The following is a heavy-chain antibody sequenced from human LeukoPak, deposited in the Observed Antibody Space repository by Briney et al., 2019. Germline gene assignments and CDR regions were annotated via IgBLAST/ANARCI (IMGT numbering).Heavy chain of an antibody. CDR3: ASLQYCYYYMDV. Sequence: SETLSLTCTVSSGSVSRGGYYWSWIRQHPAKGLEWIGYISYSGSTYYNPSLKSRLTIALDTSENQFSLNLNSVTAADTAIYYCASLQYCYYYMDVWGKGTTVTVSS. CDR2: ISYSGST. CDR1: SGSVSRGGYY. J-gene: IGHJ6*03. V-gene: IGHV4-31*03.